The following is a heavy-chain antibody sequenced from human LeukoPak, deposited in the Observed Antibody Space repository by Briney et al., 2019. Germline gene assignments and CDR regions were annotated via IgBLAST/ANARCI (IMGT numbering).Heavy chain of an antibody. J-gene: IGHJ4*02. CDR3: ARDPDANWAFFVH. CDR1: GYTFTSYY. Sequence: VSVKVSHMASGYTFTSYYIQWVRQAPGQGLEWMGVINPSGGSTTYSQNFQGRVTMTRDTSTTTVYMELSSLRSADTALYYCARDPDANWAFFVHLGRGTVVTVSS. D-gene: IGHD7-27*01. V-gene: IGHV1-46*01. CDR2: INPSGGST.